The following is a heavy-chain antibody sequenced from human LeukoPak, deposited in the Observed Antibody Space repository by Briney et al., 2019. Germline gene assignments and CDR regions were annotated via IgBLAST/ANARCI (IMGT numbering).Heavy chain of an antibody. J-gene: IGHJ3*02. V-gene: IGHV4-61*02. Sequence: SQTLSLTCTVSGGSISSGSYYWSWIRQPAGKGLEWIGRIYTSGSTNYNPSLKSRVTISVDMSKNQFSLKLSSVTAADTAVYYCARGHYYDSSGYYYDDDAFDIWGQGTMVTVSS. CDR1: GGSISSGSYY. CDR2: IYTSGST. CDR3: ARGHYYDSSGYYYDDDAFDI. D-gene: IGHD3-22*01.